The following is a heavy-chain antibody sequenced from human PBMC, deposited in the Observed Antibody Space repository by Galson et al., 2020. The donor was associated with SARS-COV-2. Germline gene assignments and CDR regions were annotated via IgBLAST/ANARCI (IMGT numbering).Heavy chain of an antibody. CDR1: GFTFINYN. J-gene: IGHJ6*02. Sequence: GESLKISCAASGFTFINYNMHWVRQAPGKGLEWVSSISTRSSSYIYYAESVKGRFTISRDNARLYLQMNSLRAEDTAVYFCARIADEGPFYYFGMDVWGQGTTVTVSS. D-gene: IGHD6-13*01. CDR3: ARIADEGPFYYFGMDV. CDR2: ISTRSSSYI. V-gene: IGHV3-21*01.